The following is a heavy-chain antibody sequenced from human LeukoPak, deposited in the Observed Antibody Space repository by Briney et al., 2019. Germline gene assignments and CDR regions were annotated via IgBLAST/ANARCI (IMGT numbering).Heavy chain of an antibody. D-gene: IGHD3-3*01. CDR2: IYPDVSDT. CDR3: ARQYYDFWSGYPRQTYYFDY. V-gene: IGHV5-51*01. J-gene: IGHJ4*02. Sequence: GESLKISCKGLGYSFSSYSIGWVRQMPGKGLEWMGIIYPDVSDTRYSPSFQGQVTISADRSSSTAYLRWSSLKASDTAMYYCARQYYDFWSGYPRQTYYFDYWGQGTLVTVSS. CDR1: GYSFSSYS.